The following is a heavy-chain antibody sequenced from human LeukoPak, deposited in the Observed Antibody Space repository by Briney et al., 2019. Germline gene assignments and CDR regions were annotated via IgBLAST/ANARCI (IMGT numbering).Heavy chain of an antibody. CDR3: ARDFVVVVAATLFYMDV. Sequence: GGSLRLACAASGFTFSSYWIHWVRQAPGKGLVWVSRINSDGSSTSYADSVKGRFTISRDNAKNTLYLQMNSLRAEDTAVYYCARDFVVVVAATLFYMDVWGNGKTVTVSS. CDR1: GFTFSSYW. J-gene: IGHJ6*03. D-gene: IGHD2-15*01. V-gene: IGHV3-74*01. CDR2: INSDGSST.